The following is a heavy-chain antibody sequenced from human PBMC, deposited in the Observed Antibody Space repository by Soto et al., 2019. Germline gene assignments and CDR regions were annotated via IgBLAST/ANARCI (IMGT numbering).Heavy chain of an antibody. CDR2: TRNKANSYTT. CDR3: ASSLLTPFDY. Sequence: PGGSLRLSCAASGFTFSDHYMDWVRQAPGKGLEWVGRTRNKANSYTTEYAASVKGRFTISRDDSKNSLYLQMNSLRAGDTAVYYCASSLLTPFDYWGQGTLVTVSS. D-gene: IGHD7-27*01. J-gene: IGHJ4*02. V-gene: IGHV3-72*01. CDR1: GFTFSDHY.